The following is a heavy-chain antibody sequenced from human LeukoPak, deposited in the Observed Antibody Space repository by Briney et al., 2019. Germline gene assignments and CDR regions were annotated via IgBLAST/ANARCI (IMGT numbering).Heavy chain of an antibody. V-gene: IGHV3-21*01. Sequence: GGSLRLSCAASGFTFSSYSMNWVRQAPGKGLEWVSSISSSSSYIYYADSVKGRFTISRDNAKNSLYLQMNSLRAEDTAVYYCARDRGLRRNPKYYFDYWGQGTLVTVSS. D-gene: IGHD4-17*01. CDR1: GFTFSSYS. CDR2: ISSSSSYI. J-gene: IGHJ4*02. CDR3: ARDRGLRRNPKYYFDY.